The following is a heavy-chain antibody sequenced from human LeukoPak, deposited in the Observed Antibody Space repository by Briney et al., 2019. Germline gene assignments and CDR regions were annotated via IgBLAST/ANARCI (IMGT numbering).Heavy chain of an antibody. CDR2: IYYSGST. Sequence: SETLSLTRTVSGGSISSYYWSWIRQPPGKGLEWIGYIYYSGSTYYNPSLKSRLTISVDTSKNQFSLKLSSVTAADTAVYYCAREGHCSSTSCYVLDYWGQGTLVTVSS. V-gene: IGHV4-59*12. CDR3: AREGHCSSTSCYVLDY. J-gene: IGHJ4*02. D-gene: IGHD2-2*01. CDR1: GGSISSYY.